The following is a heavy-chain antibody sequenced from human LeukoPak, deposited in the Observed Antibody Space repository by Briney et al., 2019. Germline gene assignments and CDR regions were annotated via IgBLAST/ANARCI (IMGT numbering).Heavy chain of an antibody. D-gene: IGHD3-10*01. CDR2: IREDGSEK. J-gene: IGHJ4*02. Sequence: GGSLRLSCAASGFTFNNYWMSWVRQAPGKGLEWVANIREDGSEKYYVDSVKGQFTISRDNAKNSLFLQMNYLRAEDTAIYYCARDLAGHYYGSGSSFDYWGQGTLVTVSS. V-gene: IGHV3-7*01. CDR3: ARDLAGHYYGSGSSFDY. CDR1: GFTFNNYW.